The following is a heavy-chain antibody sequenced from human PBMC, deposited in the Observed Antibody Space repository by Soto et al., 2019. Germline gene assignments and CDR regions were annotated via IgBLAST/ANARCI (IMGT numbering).Heavy chain of an antibody. Sequence: SETLSLTCTVSGGSINSRSYYWVWIRHSPGKGLEWIGSIYYSGSTYYNPSLKSRVAMSVDTSKNQFSLKLRSVSAADTAVYYCARQRTSVVTQAYFDDWGQGSLVTVSS. CDR2: IYYSGST. J-gene: IGHJ4*02. CDR3: ARQRTSVVTQAYFDD. CDR1: GGSINSRSYY. D-gene: IGHD2-21*02. V-gene: IGHV4-39*01.